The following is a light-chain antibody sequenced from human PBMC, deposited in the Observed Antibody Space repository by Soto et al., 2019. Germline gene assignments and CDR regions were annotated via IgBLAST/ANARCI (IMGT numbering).Light chain of an antibody. V-gene: IGKV3D-15*01. J-gene: IGKJ4*01. Sequence: EIVLTQSPATLSLSPGEGATPSSRASQSVTSNLVWYQHRPGQAPRLLIYDASTRATDIPPRFSGSGSGTEITLTISSLQPDDYAAYYCQQYNSYSLTFGGGTKVDIK. CDR3: QQYNSYSLT. CDR1: QSVTSN. CDR2: DAS.